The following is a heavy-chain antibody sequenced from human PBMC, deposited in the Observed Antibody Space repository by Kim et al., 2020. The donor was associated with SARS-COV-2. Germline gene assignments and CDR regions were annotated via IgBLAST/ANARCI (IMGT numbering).Heavy chain of an antibody. Sequence: GGSLRLSCAASGFTFSDYYMSWIRQAPGKGLEWVSYISSSGSTIYYADSVKGRFTISRDNAKNSLYLQMNSLRAEDTAVYYCARHCGTSDCRFRLPGVDSSGYPDYWGQGTLVTVSS. D-gene: IGHD3-22*01. J-gene: IGHJ4*02. CDR1: GFTFSDYY. CDR3: ARHCGTSDCRFRLPGVDSSGYPDY. CDR2: ISSSGSTI. V-gene: IGHV3-11*01.